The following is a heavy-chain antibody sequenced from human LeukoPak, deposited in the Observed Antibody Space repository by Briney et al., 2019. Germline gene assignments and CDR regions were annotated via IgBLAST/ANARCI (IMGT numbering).Heavy chain of an antibody. CDR1: GFTVSSNY. D-gene: IGHD6-19*01. V-gene: IGHV3-53*01. Sequence: GGSLRLSCAASGFTVSSNYMSWVRQAPGKGLEWVSVIYSGGSTYYADSVKGRFTISRDNSKNTLYLQMNSLRAEDTAVYYCARGSISGLVWYFDLWGRGTLVTVSS. J-gene: IGHJ2*01. CDR2: IYSGGST. CDR3: ARGSISGLVWYFDL.